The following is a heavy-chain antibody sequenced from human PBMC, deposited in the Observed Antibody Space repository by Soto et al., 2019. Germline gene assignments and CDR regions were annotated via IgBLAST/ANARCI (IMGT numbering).Heavy chain of an antibody. J-gene: IGHJ4*02. CDR3: ARDRGPPSYFDH. CDR1: GFTFRSYS. V-gene: IGHV3-21*01. CDR2: ISSSSSYI. Sequence: ESGGGLVKPGGSLRLSCAASGFTFRSYSMNWVRQAPGKGLEWVSSISSSSSYIYYADSVKGRFTISRDSAKNSLYLQMNSLRAEDTAVYYCARDRGPPSYFDHWGQGTLVTVSS.